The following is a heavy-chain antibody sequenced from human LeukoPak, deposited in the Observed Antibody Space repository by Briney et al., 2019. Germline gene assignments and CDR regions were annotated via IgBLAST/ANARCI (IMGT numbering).Heavy chain of an antibody. V-gene: IGHV3-23*01. CDR2: ISGSGVTT. D-gene: IGHD1-14*01. CDR1: GFTFSIYG. Sequence: GGSLRLSCAASGFTFSIYGMSWVRQSPGKGLEWVSVISGSGVTTYYADSVKGRFTISRDNSKNTLYLQLNSLTAEDTALYYCAKEDHRGACDYWGQGTLVTVSS. CDR3: AKEDHRGACDY. J-gene: IGHJ4*02.